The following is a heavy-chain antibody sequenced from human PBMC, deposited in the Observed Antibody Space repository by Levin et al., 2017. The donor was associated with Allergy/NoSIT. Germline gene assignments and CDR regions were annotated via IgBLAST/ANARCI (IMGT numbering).Heavy chain of an antibody. D-gene: IGHD1-26*01. CDR1: GYTFTSYG. CDR2: ISAYNGNT. CDR3: ARVGASTDAFDI. V-gene: IGHV1-18*01. J-gene: IGHJ3*02. Sequence: GESLKISCKASGYTFTSYGISWVRQAPGQGLEWMGWISAYNGNTNYAQKLQGRVTMTTDTSTSTAYMELRSLRSDDTAVYYCARVGASTDAFDIWGQGTMVTVSS.